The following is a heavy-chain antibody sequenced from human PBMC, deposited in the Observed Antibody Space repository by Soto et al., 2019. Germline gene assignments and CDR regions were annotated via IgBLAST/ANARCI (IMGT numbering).Heavy chain of an antibody. CDR3: ARDEYGGDSGQYAMDV. CDR1: DYTFTSYG. D-gene: IGHD2-21*02. CDR2: ISAYDGNT. V-gene: IGHV1-18*01. Sequence: QVQLVQSGAEVKKPGASVKVSCKASDYTFTSYGISWVRQAPGQGLEWMGWISAYDGNTNYAQKFQGRVTMTTDTSTSTAYMELRRLKSDDTAVYYCARDEYGGDSGQYAMDVGGQGTTVTFSS. J-gene: IGHJ6*02.